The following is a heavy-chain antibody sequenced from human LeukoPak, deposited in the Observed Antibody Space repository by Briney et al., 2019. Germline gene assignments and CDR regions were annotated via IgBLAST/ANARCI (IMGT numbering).Heavy chain of an antibody. Sequence: PSETLSLTCTVSGGSISSYYWSWIRQPPGKGLEWIGYIHYSGITKYNPSLKSRVTFSVDTSKNQFSLELTSVTAAGTAVYYCARQNPAASGQGLDYWGQGTLVTVSS. V-gene: IGHV4-59*08. J-gene: IGHJ4*02. CDR1: GGSISSYY. CDR3: ARQNPAASGQGLDY. CDR2: IHYSGIT. D-gene: IGHD6-13*01.